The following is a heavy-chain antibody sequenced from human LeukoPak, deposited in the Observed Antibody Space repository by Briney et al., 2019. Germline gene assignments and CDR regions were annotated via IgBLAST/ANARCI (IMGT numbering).Heavy chain of an antibody. CDR3: ARVPPGLLWFGDDRADY. D-gene: IGHD3-10*01. CDR2: ISAYNGNT. CDR1: GYTFTSYG. Sequence: ASVKVSCTASGYTFTSYGISWMRQAPGQGLEWMGWISAYNGNTNYAQTLQGRVTMTTDTSTSTAYMELRSLRSDDTAVYYCARVPPGLLWFGDDRADYWGQGTLVTVSS. V-gene: IGHV1-18*01. J-gene: IGHJ4*02.